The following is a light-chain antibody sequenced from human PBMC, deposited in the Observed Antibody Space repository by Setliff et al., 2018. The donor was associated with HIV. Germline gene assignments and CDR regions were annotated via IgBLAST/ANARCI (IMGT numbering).Light chain of an antibody. CDR3: CSNAGTNTHV. V-gene: IGLV2-23*02. CDR2: EIN. CDR1: SSDVGAYNL. J-gene: IGLJ1*01. Sequence: QSVLTQPASVSGSPGESITISCTGTSSDVGAYNLVSWYQQYPDKAPKLLIFEINKRPSGLSYRFSGSKSGNTASLTISGLQAEDEADYYCCSNAGTNTHVFGSGTKVTVL.